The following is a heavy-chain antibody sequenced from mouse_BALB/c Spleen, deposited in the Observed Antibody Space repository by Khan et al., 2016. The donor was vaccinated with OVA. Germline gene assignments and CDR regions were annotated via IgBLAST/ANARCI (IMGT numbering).Heavy chain of an antibody. Sequence: QVQLKQSGPGLVAPSQNLSITCTVSGFSLTDYGVSWIRQPLGKGLEWLVVIWGGGSTYYNSALKSRLSISKDNSNSQDFLKMKSLKIEDTATFYCAREVCPYYYTMDYWGQGTSVTVSS. J-gene: IGHJ4*01. CDR3: AREVCPYYYTMDY. CDR1: GFSLTDYG. V-gene: IGHV2-6-5*01. CDR2: IWGGGST.